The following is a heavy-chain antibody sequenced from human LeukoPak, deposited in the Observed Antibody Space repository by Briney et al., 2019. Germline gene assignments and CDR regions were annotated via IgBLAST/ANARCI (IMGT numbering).Heavy chain of an antibody. CDR3: ARVNYYDSSGLDY. V-gene: IGHV3-48*03. D-gene: IGHD3-22*01. J-gene: IGHJ4*02. CDR2: ISSSGSTI. CDR1: GFTFSSYE. Sequence: GGSLRLSCAASGFTFSSYEMNGVRQAPGKGLEWVSYISSSGSTIYYADSVKGRFTISRDNAKNSLYLQMNSLRAEDTAVYYCARVNYYDSSGLDYWGQGTLVTVSS.